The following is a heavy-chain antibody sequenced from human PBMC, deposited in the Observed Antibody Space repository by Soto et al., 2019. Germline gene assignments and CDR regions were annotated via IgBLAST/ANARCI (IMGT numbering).Heavy chain of an antibody. CDR2: IYYSGST. V-gene: IGHV4-30-4*01. D-gene: IGHD2-8*01. CDR1: GGSISSGDYY. Sequence: QEQLQESGPGLVKPSQTLSLTCTVSGGSISSGDYYWSWMRQPPGKGLEWIGYIYYSGSTYYNSSLKSRVNITLDTSKSQFSLKLSSVTAADTAVYYCARDNGVGPWGQGTLVTVSS. CDR3: ARDNGVGP. J-gene: IGHJ5*02.